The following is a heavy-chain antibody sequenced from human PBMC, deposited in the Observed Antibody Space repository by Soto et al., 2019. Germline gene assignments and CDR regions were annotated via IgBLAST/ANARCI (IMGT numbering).Heavy chain of an antibody. Sequence: EVQLLESGGGLVQPGGSLRLSCAASGFTFSSYAMSWVRQAPGKGLEWVSAISGSGGSTYYADSVKGRFSISRDNSKNTLHLQMNSLRAEDTAVYYCAKHVQIFYYYYYMDVWGKGTTVTVSS. J-gene: IGHJ6*03. CDR3: AKHVQIFYYYYYMDV. CDR1: GFTFSSYA. CDR2: ISGSGGST. D-gene: IGHD3-3*01. V-gene: IGHV3-23*01.